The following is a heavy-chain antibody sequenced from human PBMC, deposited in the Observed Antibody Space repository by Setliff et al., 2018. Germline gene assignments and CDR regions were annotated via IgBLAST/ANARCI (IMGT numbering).Heavy chain of an antibody. J-gene: IGHJ4*02. CDR3: ARDGSSWQPYYFDY. D-gene: IGHD6-13*01. CDR1: GASINSGTYY. CDR2: LHTSGST. V-gene: IGHV4-61*02. Sequence: KTSETLSLTCAVSGASINSGTYYWSWIRQPAGKGLEWVGRLHTSGSTTYNPSLQSRVTISVDTSKKSVYLQLNNLTAEDTAIYYCARDGSSWQPYYFDYWGQGSLVTVSS.